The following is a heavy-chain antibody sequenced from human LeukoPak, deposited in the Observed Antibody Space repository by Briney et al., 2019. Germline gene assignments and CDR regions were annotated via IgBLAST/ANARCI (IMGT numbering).Heavy chain of an antibody. J-gene: IGHJ6*02. CDR2: FDPEDGET. CDR3: ARAGGYSGYDGMDV. V-gene: IGHV1-24*01. D-gene: IGHD5-12*01. Sequence: VASVKVSCKVSGYTLTELSMHWVRQAPGKGLEWMGGFDPEDGETIYAQKFQGRVTMTEDTSTDTAYMELSSLRSEDTAVYYCARAGGYSGYDGMDVWGQGTTVTVSS. CDR1: GYTLTELS.